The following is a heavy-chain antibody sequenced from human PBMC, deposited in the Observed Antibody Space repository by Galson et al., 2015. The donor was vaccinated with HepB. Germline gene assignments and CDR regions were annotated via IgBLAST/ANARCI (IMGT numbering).Heavy chain of an antibody. CDR3: AREPPKLAAAGPGYFDL. V-gene: IGHV7-4-1*02. CDR1: GYTFTSYA. Sequence: SVKVSCKASGYTFTSYAMNWVRQAPGQGLEWMGWINTNTGNPTYAQGFTGRFVFSLDTSVSTAYLQISSLKAEDTAVYYCAREPPKLAAAGPGYFDLWGRGTLVTVSS. J-gene: IGHJ2*01. CDR2: INTNTGNP. D-gene: IGHD6-13*01.